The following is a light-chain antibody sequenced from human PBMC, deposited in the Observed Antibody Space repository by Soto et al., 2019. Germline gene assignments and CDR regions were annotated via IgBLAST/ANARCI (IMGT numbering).Light chain of an antibody. J-gene: IGKJ1*01. CDR3: HQYGSSPAT. Sequence: PGERATLSCRASQSVSSYLAWYQQKPGQAPRLLIYGASSRATDIPDRYSGSGSGTDFTLTISRLEPEDFAVYYCHQYGSSPATFGQGTKVDIK. CDR2: GAS. CDR1: QSVSSY. V-gene: IGKV3-20*01.